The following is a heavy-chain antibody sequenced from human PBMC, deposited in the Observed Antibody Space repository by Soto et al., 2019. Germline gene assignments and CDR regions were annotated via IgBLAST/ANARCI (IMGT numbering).Heavy chain of an antibody. CDR2: IYRGGST. V-gene: IGHV4-4*02. CDR3: TRDVWSGFYKWFDL. J-gene: IGHJ5*02. Sequence: PSETLSLTCTVSGDSISSTNWWSWVRQSPGKGLEWIGEIYRGGSTNYNPSLESRVTISVDKSKNEISLKLSSVTAADTAVYYCTRDVWSGFYKWFDLWGQGTLVTVSS. CDR1: GDSISSTNW. D-gene: IGHD3-3*01.